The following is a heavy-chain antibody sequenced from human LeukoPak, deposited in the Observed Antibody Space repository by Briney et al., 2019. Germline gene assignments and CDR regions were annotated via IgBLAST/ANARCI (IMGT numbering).Heavy chain of an antibody. V-gene: IGHV3-7*01. Sequence: PGGSLRLSCAASGFTFSSYWMSWVRQAPGKGLEWVANIKQDGSEKYYVDSVKGRFTISRDNAKNTLYVQMDSLRAEDTAVYYCARGVWRSYGLDVWGQGTTVTVSS. CDR3: ARGVWRSYGLDV. J-gene: IGHJ6*02. CDR2: IKQDGSEK. CDR1: GFTFSSYW.